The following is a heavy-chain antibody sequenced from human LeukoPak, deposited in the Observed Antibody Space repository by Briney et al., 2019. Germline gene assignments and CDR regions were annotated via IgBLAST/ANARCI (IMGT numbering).Heavy chain of an antibody. V-gene: IGHV3-21*01. J-gene: IGHJ4*02. Sequence: GGSLRLSCAASGFTFSSYWMHWVRQAPGKGLEWVSSIRSSSSYIYYADSEKGRFTISRDNAKNSLYLQMNSLRAEDTAVYYCARGHIGGIYSGYVPLVDYWGQGTLVTVSS. CDR1: GFTFSSYW. CDR2: IRSSSSYI. CDR3: ARGHIGGIYSGYVPLVDY. D-gene: IGHD5-12*01.